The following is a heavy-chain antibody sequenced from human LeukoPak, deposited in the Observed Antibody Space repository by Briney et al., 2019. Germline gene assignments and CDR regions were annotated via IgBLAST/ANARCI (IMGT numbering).Heavy chain of an antibody. CDR1: GGSISSGSYY. V-gene: IGHV4-61*02. J-gene: IGHJ4*02. CDR3: ARLIAENDY. Sequence: SETLSLTCTVSGGSISSGSYYWSWIRQPAGKGLEWIGRIYTSGSTNYNPSLKSRVTISVDTSKNQFSLKLSSVTAADTAVYYCARLIAENDYWGQGTLVTVSS. D-gene: IGHD6-13*01. CDR2: IYTSGST.